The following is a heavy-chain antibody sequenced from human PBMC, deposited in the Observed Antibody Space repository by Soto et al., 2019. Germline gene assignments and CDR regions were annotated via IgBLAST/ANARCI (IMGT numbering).Heavy chain of an antibody. Sequence: GGSLRLSCAASGFTFSSYAMSWVRQAPGKGLEWVSAISGSGGSTYYADSVKGRFTISRDNSKNTLYLQMNSLRAEDTAVYYCAKSRYGDYGLYYGMDVWGQGTTVTVSS. V-gene: IGHV3-23*01. D-gene: IGHD4-17*01. CDR2: ISGSGGST. CDR3: AKSRYGDYGLYYGMDV. J-gene: IGHJ6*02. CDR1: GFTFSSYA.